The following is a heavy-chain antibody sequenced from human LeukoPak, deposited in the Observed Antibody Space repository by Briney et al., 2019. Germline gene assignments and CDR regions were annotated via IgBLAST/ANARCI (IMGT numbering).Heavy chain of an antibody. Sequence: GGSLRLSCAASGFTFSSYGMHWVRQAPGKGLEWVAVIWYDGSNKYYADSVKGRFTISRDNSKNTLYLQMNSLRPEDTVVYYCARDIPAAGPGYGGQETLVPVS. V-gene: IGHV3-33*01. CDR3: ARDIPAAGPGY. D-gene: IGHD6-13*01. J-gene: IGHJ4*02. CDR2: IWYDGSNK. CDR1: GFTFSSYG.